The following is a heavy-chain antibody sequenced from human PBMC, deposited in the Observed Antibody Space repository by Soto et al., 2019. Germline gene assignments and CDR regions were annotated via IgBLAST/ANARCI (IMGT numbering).Heavy chain of an antibody. CDR3: ATDLVAVAGTGFDY. CDR2: FDPEDGET. CDR1: GYTLTELS. Sequence: ASVKVSCKVSGYTLTELSMHWVRQAPGKGLEWMGGFDPEDGETIYAQKFQGRVTMTEDTSTDTAYMELSSLRSEDTAVYYCATDLVAVAGTGFDYWGQGTLVTVSS. J-gene: IGHJ4*02. D-gene: IGHD6-19*01. V-gene: IGHV1-24*01.